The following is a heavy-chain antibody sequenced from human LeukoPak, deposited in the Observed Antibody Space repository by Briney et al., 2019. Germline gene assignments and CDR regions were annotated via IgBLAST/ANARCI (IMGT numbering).Heavy chain of an antibody. CDR1: GGTFSSYA. J-gene: IGHJ5*02. Sequence: GASVKVSCKASGGTFSSYAISWVRQAPGQGLEWMGGIIPIFGTANYAQKFQGKVTITADESTSTAYMELSSLRSEDTAVYYCASHSSTGTRFDPWGQGTLVTVSS. CDR3: ASHSSTGTRFDP. V-gene: IGHV1-69*13. CDR2: IIPIFGTA. D-gene: IGHD1/OR15-1a*01.